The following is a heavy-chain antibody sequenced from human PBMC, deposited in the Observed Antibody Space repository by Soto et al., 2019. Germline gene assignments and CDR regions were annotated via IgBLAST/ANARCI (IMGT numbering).Heavy chain of an antibody. CDR3: ARFTYKSGFNWFDP. Sequence: SETLSLTCTVSGASINSDYWSWIRQSPGKGLEWIGYIYHMGGTDYNPSLKSRVTISIDKSKNQFSLNLRSVTAADTAVYFCARFTYKSGFNWFDPWGQGAQVTVSS. CDR2: IYHMGGT. CDR1: GASINSDY. V-gene: IGHV4-59*03. D-gene: IGHD5-12*01. J-gene: IGHJ5*02.